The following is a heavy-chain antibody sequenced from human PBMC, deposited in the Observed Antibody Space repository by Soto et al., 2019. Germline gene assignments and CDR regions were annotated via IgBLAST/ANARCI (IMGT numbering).Heavy chain of an antibody. CDR3: AAGGGLPRYY. D-gene: IGHD5-12*01. CDR2: IYHSGST. Sequence: QLQLQESGSGLVKPSQTLSLTCAVSGGSISSGGYSWSWIRQPPGKGLEWIGYIYHSGSTYYNPSLTTRVTMAVDRSKNQCALKLSSVTAADTAVYYCAAGGGLPRYYWCQGTLVTVSS. V-gene: IGHV4-30-2*01. CDR1: GGSISSGGYS. J-gene: IGHJ4*02.